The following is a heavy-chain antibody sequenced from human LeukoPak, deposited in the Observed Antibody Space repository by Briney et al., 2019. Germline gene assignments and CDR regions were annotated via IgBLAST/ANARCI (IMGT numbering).Heavy chain of an antibody. D-gene: IGHD3-3*01. Sequence: GGSLRLSCAASGFAISDYSMNWVRQVPGKGLEWVSYISSSSNKVYYADSVKGRFTISRDNAKNSLFLQMNSLRAEDTAVYYCAPDTIFGAYWGQGTLVTVSS. J-gene: IGHJ4*02. CDR3: APDTIFGAY. CDR2: ISSSSNKV. CDR1: GFAISDYS. V-gene: IGHV3-48*01.